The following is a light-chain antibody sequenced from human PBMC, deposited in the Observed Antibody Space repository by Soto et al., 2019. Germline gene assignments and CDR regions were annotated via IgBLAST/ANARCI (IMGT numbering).Light chain of an antibody. CDR2: EVS. V-gene: IGLV2-14*01. J-gene: IGLJ1*01. CDR3: SSYTITSTLV. CDR1: NSDVGAYNY. Sequence: QSALTQPASVSGSPGQSITISCTGTNSDVGAYNYVSWYQQHPGKAPKLMIYEVSNRPSGVSNRFSGSRSGNTASLTISGLQAEDEGDYYCSSYTITSTLVFGTGTKVTVL.